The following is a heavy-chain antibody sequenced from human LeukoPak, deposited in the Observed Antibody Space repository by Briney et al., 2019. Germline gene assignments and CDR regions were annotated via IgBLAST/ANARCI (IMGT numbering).Heavy chain of an antibody. Sequence: GGCLRLSCVVSGITLSNYGMSWVCQAPGKGLEWVSGISERGGSTNYADSVKGRFIISRDTSKNTVYLQMNSLRVEDTAVYFCAKRGIVIRAVIIIGFHKEAYYFDYWGQGILVTVSS. V-gene: IGHV3-23*01. CDR1: GITLSNYG. CDR3: AKRGIVIRAVIIIGFHKEAYYFDY. CDR2: ISERGGST. D-gene: IGHD3-10*01. J-gene: IGHJ4*02.